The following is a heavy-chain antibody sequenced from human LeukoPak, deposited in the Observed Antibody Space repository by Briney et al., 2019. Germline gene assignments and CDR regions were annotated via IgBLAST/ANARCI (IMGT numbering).Heavy chain of an antibody. CDR1: GDSISSYY. J-gene: IGHJ6*03. CDR2: IYYNGST. CDR3: ARAPLGYCSSTSCSYYYIDV. Sequence: SETLSLTCTVSGDSISSYYWTWIRQPPGKGLEWIGYIYYNGSTNYNPSLKSRVTISVDRSKNQFSLKLSSVTAADTAVYYCARAPLGYCSSTSCSYYYIDVWGKGTTVTVSS. D-gene: IGHD2-2*01. V-gene: IGHV4-59*12.